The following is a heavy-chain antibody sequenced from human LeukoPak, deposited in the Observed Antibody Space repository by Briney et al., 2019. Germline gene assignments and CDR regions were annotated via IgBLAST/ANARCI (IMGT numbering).Heavy chain of an antibody. J-gene: IGHJ4*02. CDR2: IYYSGST. V-gene: IGHV4-59*01. CDR3: ARDPYGDQYFDY. D-gene: IGHD4-17*01. CDR1: GGSISSYY. Sequence: SETLSPTCTVSGGSISSYYWCWIRQPPGKGLEWIGYIYYSGSTNYNPSLKSRVTISVDTSKNQFSLKLSSVTAADTAVYYCARDPYGDQYFDYWGQGTLVTVSS.